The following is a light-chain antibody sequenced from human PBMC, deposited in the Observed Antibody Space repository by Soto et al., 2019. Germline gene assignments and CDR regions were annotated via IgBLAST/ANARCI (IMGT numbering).Light chain of an antibody. CDR3: QRRDWPLA. CDR2: DAS. J-gene: IGKJ4*01. Sequence: EIVLTQSPATLSLSPGERATLSCRASQSISSHLTWYQQKPGQAPRLLIYDASNRATDIPARFSGSGSGTDSTLTISSLEPEDFEVYYCQRRDWPLAFGGGTKVEIK. CDR1: QSISSH. V-gene: IGKV3-11*01.